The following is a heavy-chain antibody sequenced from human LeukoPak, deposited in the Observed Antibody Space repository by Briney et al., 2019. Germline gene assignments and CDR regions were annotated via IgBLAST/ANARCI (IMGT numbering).Heavy chain of an antibody. D-gene: IGHD4-17*01. CDR3: ARFFPTTPDFYYYYYMDV. J-gene: IGHJ6*03. CDR1: GYTFTSYG. CDR2: ISAYNGNT. Sequence: GASVKVSCKASGYTFTSYGISWVRQAPGQGLEWMGWISAYNGNTNYAQKLQGRVTMTTDTSTSTAYMELRSLRSDDTAVYYCARFFPTTPDFYYYYYMDVWGKGTTVTVSS. V-gene: IGHV1-18*01.